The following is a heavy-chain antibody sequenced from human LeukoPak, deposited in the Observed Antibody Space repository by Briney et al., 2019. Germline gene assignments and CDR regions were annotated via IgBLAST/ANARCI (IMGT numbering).Heavy chain of an antibody. CDR3: ARDLQYSGSPLAFDI. D-gene: IGHD1-26*01. CDR1: GFTFSNAY. J-gene: IGHJ3*02. V-gene: IGHV3-21*01. CDR2: ISSSSSYI. Sequence: GGSLRLSCAASGFTFSNAYMNWVRQAPGKGLEWVSSISSSSSYIYYADPVKGRFTISRDNAKNSLYLQMNSLRAEDTAVYYCARDLQYSGSPLAFDIWGQGTMVTVSS.